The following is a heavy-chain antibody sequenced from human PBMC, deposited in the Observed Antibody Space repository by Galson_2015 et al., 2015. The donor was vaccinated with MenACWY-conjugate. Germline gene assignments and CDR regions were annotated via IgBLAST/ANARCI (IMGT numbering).Heavy chain of an antibody. D-gene: IGHD1-20*01. CDR2: IRSRSRYI. Sequence: GMEWVSSIRSRSRYIYYADSVKGRFTISRDNAKNSLYLQMNSLRAKDTAVYYCARKWVTGEELDAFDIWGQGTMVTVSS. CDR3: ARKWVTGEELDAFDI. V-gene: IGHV3-21*01. J-gene: IGHJ3*02.